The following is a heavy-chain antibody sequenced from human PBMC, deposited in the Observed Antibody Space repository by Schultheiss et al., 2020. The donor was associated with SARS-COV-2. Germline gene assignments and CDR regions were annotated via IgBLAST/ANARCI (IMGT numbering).Heavy chain of an antibody. J-gene: IGHJ5*02. Sequence: SETLSLTCTVSGYSISSGYYWGWIRQPAGKGLEWIGRIYTSGSTNYNPSLKSRVTISVDTSKNQFSLRLSSVAAADTAVYYCAKVFPQGIVPFGTHSPFDPWGQGSLVTVSS. V-gene: IGHV4-61*02. CDR2: IYTSGST. D-gene: IGHD6-13*01. CDR3: AKVFPQGIVPFGTHSPFDP. CDR1: GYSISSGYY.